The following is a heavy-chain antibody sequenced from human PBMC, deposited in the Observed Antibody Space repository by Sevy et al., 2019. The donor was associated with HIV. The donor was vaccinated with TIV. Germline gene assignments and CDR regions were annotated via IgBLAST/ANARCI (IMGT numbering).Heavy chain of an antibody. V-gene: IGHV3-48*02. CDR2: ISSSSSTI. D-gene: IGHD2-21*02. CDR1: GFTFSSYS. Sequence: VGSLRLSCAASGFTFSSYSMNWVRQAPGKGLEWVSYISSSSSTIYYADSVKGRFTISRDNAKNSLYLQMNSLRDEDTAVYYCARDEAYCGGDCSPPYWGQGTLVTVSS. CDR3: ARDEAYCGGDCSPPY. J-gene: IGHJ4*02.